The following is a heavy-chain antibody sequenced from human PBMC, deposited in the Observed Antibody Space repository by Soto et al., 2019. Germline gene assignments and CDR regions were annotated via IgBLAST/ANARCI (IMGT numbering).Heavy chain of an antibody. CDR2: IYYSGST. J-gene: IGHJ2*01. Sequence: SETLSLTCTVSGGSISSGDYYWSWIRQPPGKGLEWIGYIYYSGSTYYNPSLKSRVTISVDTSKNQFSLKLSSVTAADTAVYYCARGSITMVRGAPYDWYFDLWGRGTLVTVSS. CDR1: GGSISSGDYY. D-gene: IGHD3-10*01. V-gene: IGHV4-30-4*01. CDR3: ARGSITMVRGAPYDWYFDL.